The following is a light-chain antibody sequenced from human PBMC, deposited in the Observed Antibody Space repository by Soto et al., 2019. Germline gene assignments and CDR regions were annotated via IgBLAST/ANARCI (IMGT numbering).Light chain of an antibody. CDR3: SSYTSSSTRV. V-gene: IGLV2-14*01. CDR1: SSDVGGYNY. J-gene: IGLJ3*02. Sequence: QSALNQPASVSGSPGQSITISCTGTSSDVGGYNYVSWYQQHPGKAPKLMIYEVSNRPSGVSNRFSGSKSGNTASLTIYGLQAEDEADYYCSSYTSSSTRVFGGGTKLTVL. CDR2: EVS.